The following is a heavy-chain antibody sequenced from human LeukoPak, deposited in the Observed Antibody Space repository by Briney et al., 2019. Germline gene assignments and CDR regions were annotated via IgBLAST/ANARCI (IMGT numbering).Heavy chain of an antibody. CDR1: GLTFSNYW. Sequence: GGSLRLSCAVSGLTFSNYWMHWVRQAPGKGLEWVAVISYDGSNKYYADSVKGRFTISRDNSKNTLYLQMSSLRAEDTAVYYCAKGGESLLRYFDWLLYPLDYWGQGTLVTVSS. D-gene: IGHD3-9*01. CDR3: AKGGESLLRYFDWLLYPLDY. CDR2: ISYDGSNK. V-gene: IGHV3-30*18. J-gene: IGHJ4*02.